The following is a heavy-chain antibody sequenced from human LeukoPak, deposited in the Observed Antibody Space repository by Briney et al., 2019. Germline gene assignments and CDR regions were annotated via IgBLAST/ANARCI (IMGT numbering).Heavy chain of an antibody. CDR1: GGSISSNTYY. CDR2: MYYSGST. Sequence: SETLSLTCTVSGGSISSNTYYWGWIRQPPGKGLEWIGSMYYSGSTYHNPSLKSRVTISLDTSKNQFSLKLTSVTAADTAVYYCARSKESSGFTFDSWGQGTLVTVSS. CDR3: ARSKESSGFTFDS. D-gene: IGHD6-19*01. V-gene: IGHV4-39*07. J-gene: IGHJ4*02.